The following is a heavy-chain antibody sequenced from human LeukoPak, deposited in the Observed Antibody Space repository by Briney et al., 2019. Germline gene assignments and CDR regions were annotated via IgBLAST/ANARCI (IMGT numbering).Heavy chain of an antibody. D-gene: IGHD4-17*01. V-gene: IGHV3-23*01. CDR2: ISGSGGST. Sequence: PGGSLRLSCAAPGFTFSSYAMSRVRPAPGKGLEWVSAISGSGGSTYYADSVKGRFTISRDNSKNTLYLQMNSLRAEDTAVYYCAKELGDYVLGAFDIWGQGTMVTVSS. CDR1: GFTFSSYA. J-gene: IGHJ3*02. CDR3: AKELGDYVLGAFDI.